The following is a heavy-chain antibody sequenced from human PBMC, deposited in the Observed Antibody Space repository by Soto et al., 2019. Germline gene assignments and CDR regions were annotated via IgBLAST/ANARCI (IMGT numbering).Heavy chain of an antibody. CDR1: GGPISSGGYY. CDR2: IYYSGST. J-gene: IGHJ4*02. D-gene: IGHD3-22*01. Sequence: PSEDLSLTCTVYGGPISSGGYYWSWIRHLLGKGLECIGYIYYSGSTNYNPSLKSRVTISVDTSKNQFSLKLSSVTAADTAVYYCARGSTMIVGSFIIWGQGTLVTVSS. V-gene: IGHV4-61*08. CDR3: ARGSTMIVGSFII.